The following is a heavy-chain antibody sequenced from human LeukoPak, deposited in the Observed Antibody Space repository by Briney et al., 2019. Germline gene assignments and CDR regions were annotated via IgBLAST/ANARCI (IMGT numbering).Heavy chain of an antibody. CDR2: IYHSGST. Sequence: SETLSLTCTVSGYSISSGYYWGWIRQPPGKGLEWIGSIYHSGSTYYNPSLKSRVTISVDTSKNQFSLMLSSVTAADTAVYYCARDPHRQYYDFWSGYYTGFDYWGQGTLVTVSS. CDR3: ARDPHRQYYDFWSGYYTGFDY. D-gene: IGHD3-3*01. V-gene: IGHV4-38-2*02. CDR1: GYSISSGYY. J-gene: IGHJ4*02.